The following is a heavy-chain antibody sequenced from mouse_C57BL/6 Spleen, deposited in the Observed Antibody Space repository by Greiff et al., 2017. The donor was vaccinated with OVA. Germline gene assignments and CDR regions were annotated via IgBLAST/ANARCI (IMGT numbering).Heavy chain of an antibody. D-gene: IGHD2-1*01. J-gene: IGHJ2*01. CDR3: ARGDYGNPSDY. V-gene: IGHV1-52*01. Sequence: QVQLKQPGAELVRPGSSVKLSCKASGYTFTSYWMHWVKQRPIQGLEWIGNIDPSDSETHYNQKFKDKATLTVDKSSSTAYMQLSSLTSEDSAVYYCARGDYGNPSDYWGQGTTLTVSS. CDR2: IDPSDSET. CDR1: GYTFTSYW.